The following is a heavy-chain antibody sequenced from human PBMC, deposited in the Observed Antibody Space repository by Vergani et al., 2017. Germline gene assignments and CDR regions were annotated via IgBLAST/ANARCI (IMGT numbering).Heavy chain of an antibody. V-gene: IGHV4-39*01. J-gene: IGHJ3*02. CDR2: VFYSGST. Sequence: QLQPQESGPGLVKASETLSPTCTVPGGPISCSSYYWGWIREPPGKGLEWIGSVFYSGSTYYNPSVQSRVTISVDTSKNQFSLKLSGVTAADTAVYYGASHRSRLGSDAIDIWGQGTMVTVSS. CDR3: ASHRSRLGSDAIDI. CDR1: GGPISCSSYY. D-gene: IGHD7-27*01.